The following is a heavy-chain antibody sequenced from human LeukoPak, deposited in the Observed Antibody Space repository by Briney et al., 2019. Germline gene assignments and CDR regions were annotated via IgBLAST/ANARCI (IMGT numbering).Heavy chain of an antibody. CDR2: IQNDGNNK. Sequence: PGGSLRLSCAASGFPFSSNGMHWVRQAPGKGLEWVAFIQNDGNNKKYADSVKGRFTISRDNSKNTLDLQMNSLRAEDTAVYYCARDWGTSSLYLVNWGQGTLVTVSS. V-gene: IGHV3-30*02. CDR3: ARDWGTSSLYLVN. J-gene: IGHJ4*02. D-gene: IGHD6-6*01. CDR1: GFPFSSNG.